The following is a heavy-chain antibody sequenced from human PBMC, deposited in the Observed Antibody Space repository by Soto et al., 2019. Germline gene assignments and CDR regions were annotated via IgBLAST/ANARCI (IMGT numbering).Heavy chain of an antibody. CDR2: ILPFFGTA. CDR3: ARGHEFGGNSDGFDV. Sequence: QVQLVQSGAEVKKTVSSVKVSCKASGGSFIREAINWLRQALGRGPEWMGNILPFFGTADYAQKFQGRVTVTTDTATTTVYMELNSLRVEDTAVYYCARGHEFGGNSDGFDVWGQGTTVIVSS. CDR1: GGSFIREA. D-gene: IGHD2-15*01. J-gene: IGHJ3*01. V-gene: IGHV1-69*05.